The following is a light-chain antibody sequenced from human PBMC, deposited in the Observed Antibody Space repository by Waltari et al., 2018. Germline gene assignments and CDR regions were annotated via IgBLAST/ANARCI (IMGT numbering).Light chain of an antibody. CDR2: AAS. Sequence: VLTQSPATLSLSPGDRATLSCRASQNIGDDLAWYQQKPGQAPRLLISAASNRATGVPARFSGSGSGTDFTLTISSLEPEDFAVYYCQNRRDWPLLTFGGGTKVEIK. CDR3: QNRRDWPLLT. V-gene: IGKV3-11*01. J-gene: IGKJ4*01. CDR1: QNIGDD.